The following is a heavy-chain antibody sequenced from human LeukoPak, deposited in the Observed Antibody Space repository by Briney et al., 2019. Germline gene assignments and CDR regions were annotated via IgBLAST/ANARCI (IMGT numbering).Heavy chain of an antibody. CDR1: GGTFSSYA. CDR3: ASREQWLGYNWFDP. Sequence: VASVKVSCKASGGTFSSYAISWVRQAPGQGLERMGGIIPIFGTANYAQKFQGRVTITADESTSTAYMELSSLRSEDTAVYYCASREQWLGYNWFDPWGQGTLVTVSS. CDR2: IIPIFGTA. V-gene: IGHV1-69*13. J-gene: IGHJ5*02. D-gene: IGHD6-19*01.